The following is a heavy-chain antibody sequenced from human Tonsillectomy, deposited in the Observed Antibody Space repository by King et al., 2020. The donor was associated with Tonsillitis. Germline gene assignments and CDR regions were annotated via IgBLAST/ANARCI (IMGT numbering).Heavy chain of an antibody. CDR1: GGSINRGGYY. Sequence: VQLQESGPGLVKPSQTLSLTCTVSGGSINRGGYYWSWIRQVPGKGPEWIGYIYYSGRTYYNPSLESRVTISVDTSKNQFSLRLSSVTAADSAVYYCAGTGATFDCWGQGTLVTVSS. CDR3: AGTGATFDC. V-gene: IGHV4-31*03. D-gene: IGHD1-1*01. J-gene: IGHJ4*02. CDR2: IYYSGRT.